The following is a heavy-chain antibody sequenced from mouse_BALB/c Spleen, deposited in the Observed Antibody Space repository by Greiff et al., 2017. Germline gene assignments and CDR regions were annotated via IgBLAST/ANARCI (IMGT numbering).Heavy chain of an antibody. V-gene: IGHV1S56*01. CDR2: IYPGNVNT. Sequence: VQLQESGPELVKPGASVRISCKASGYTFTSYYIHWVKQRPGQGLEWIGWIYPGNVNTKYNEKFKGKATLTVDKSSSTAYMELRSLTSEDSAVYYCARGDGNYVAWFAYWGQGTLVTVSA. CDR3: ARGDGNYVAWFAY. J-gene: IGHJ3*01. CDR1: GYTFTSYY. D-gene: IGHD2-1*01.